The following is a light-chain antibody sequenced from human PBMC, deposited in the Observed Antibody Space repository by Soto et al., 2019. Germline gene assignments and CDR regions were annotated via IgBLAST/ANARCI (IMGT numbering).Light chain of an antibody. CDR1: SSDIGGYDY. CDR3: VSYAGSNIWM. J-gene: IGLJ3*02. V-gene: IGLV2-8*01. CDR2: EVS. Sequence: QSALTQPPSASGSPGQSVTISCTGTSSDIGGYDYVSWYQQHPGKTPKFMIYEVSKRPSGVPDRFSGSKSGNTASLTVSGLQAEDEADYYCVSYAGSNIWMFAGGTKLTVL.